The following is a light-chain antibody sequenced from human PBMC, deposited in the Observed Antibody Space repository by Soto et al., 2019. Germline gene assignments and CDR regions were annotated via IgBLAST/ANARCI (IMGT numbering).Light chain of an antibody. CDR1: QSVNRQV. J-gene: IGKJ1*01. V-gene: IGKV3-20*01. CDR3: QQYGYPSWT. Sequence: EIVMTQSPASLSVTPGERVTLSCRASQSVNRQVLWYQHRPGQAPRILIFAASSRATGIPDRFSGSGSGTDFTLTISRLEPGDFAVYYCQQYGYPSWTFGQGTKVDIK. CDR2: AAS.